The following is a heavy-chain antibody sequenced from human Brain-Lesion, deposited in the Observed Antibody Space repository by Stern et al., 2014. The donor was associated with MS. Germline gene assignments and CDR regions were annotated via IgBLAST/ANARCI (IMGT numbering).Heavy chain of an antibody. J-gene: IGHJ5*02. D-gene: IGHD2-2*01. V-gene: IGHV4-30-2*01. CDR2: MYYGGSP. CDR1: GYSITSAAFS. Sequence: VQLVESGSGLVKPSQTLSLTCSVSGYSITSAAFSWTWIRQAPGKGLEWIGDMYYGGSPLSNPSLRSRASITFHTHKNQFSLRLNSGTAADTAVYYCARGRSRVHPPLDPWGQGTLVTVSS. CDR3: ARGRSRVHPPLDP.